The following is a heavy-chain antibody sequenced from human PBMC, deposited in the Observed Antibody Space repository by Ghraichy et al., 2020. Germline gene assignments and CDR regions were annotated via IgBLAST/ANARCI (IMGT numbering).Heavy chain of an antibody. CDR2: ISAYNGNT. J-gene: IGHJ6*02. D-gene: IGHD3-10*01. CDR1: GYTFTSYG. Sequence: ASVKVSCKASGYTFTSYGISWVRQAPGQGLEWMGWISAYNGNTNYAQKLQGRVTMTTDTSTSTAYMELRSLRSDDTAVYYCARDPYYYGSGSYYYYYGMDVWGQGTTVTVSS. V-gene: IGHV1-18*04. CDR3: ARDPYYYGSGSYYYYYGMDV.